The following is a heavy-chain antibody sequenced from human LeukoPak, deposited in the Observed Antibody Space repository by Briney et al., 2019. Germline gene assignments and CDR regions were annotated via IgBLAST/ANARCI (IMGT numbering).Heavy chain of an antibody. Sequence: SETLSLTCTVSGGSISSYYWSWIRQPAGKGLEWIGRIFNSGSTNYNPSLKSRVTMSVETSKNQFSLKLSSVTAADTAVYYCARGRYDFWSGYYDRFDPWGQGTLVTVS. CDR1: GGSISSYY. J-gene: IGHJ5*02. V-gene: IGHV4-4*07. D-gene: IGHD3-3*01. CDR3: ARGRYDFWSGYYDRFDP. CDR2: IFNSGST.